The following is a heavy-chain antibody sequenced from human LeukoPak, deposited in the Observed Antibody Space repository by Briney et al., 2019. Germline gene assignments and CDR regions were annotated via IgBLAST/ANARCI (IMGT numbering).Heavy chain of an antibody. CDR1: GGSISSSSYY. Sequence: SETLSLTCTVSGGSISSSSYYWSWIRQPPEKGLEWIGYIYYGGSTNYNPSLKSRVTISVDTSKNQFSLKLSSVTAADTAVYYCATTKYYDFWSGYYTENYFDYWGQGTLVTVSS. CDR2: IYYGGST. CDR3: ATTKYYDFWSGYYTENYFDY. J-gene: IGHJ4*02. D-gene: IGHD3-3*01. V-gene: IGHV4-61*01.